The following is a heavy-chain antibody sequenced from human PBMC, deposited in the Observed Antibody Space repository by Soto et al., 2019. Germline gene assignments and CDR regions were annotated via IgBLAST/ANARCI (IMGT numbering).Heavy chain of an antibody. J-gene: IGHJ4*01. D-gene: IGHD2-8*01. CDR1: GFTFGTYA. CDR3: ARAFCTNGVCYYFFDY. Sequence: GGSLRLSCAASGFTFGTYAMHWVRQAPGKGLEWVAVIYYDGSNRDYGDAVKGRFTISRDNSKSTLYLQMSSLRAEDTAVCYCARAFCTNGVCYYFFDYWGHGTLVTVSS. V-gene: IGHV3-33*01. CDR2: IYYDGSNR.